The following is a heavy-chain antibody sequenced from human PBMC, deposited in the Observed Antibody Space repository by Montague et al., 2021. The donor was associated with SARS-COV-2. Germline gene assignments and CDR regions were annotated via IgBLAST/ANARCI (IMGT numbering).Heavy chain of an antibody. V-gene: IGHV4-39*01. D-gene: IGHD1-7*01. Sequence: SETLSLTCTVSGVSISGYTYFWGWIRQPPGKGLEWIAGVYYSGSTYYNPSLKSRVTISVDTSKNQSSLQVSSVSAADSAIYYCARHRVASGWNYFDPWGRGTLVTVSS. CDR1: GVSISGYTYF. CDR2: VYYSGST. J-gene: IGHJ5*02. CDR3: ARHRVASGWNYFDP.